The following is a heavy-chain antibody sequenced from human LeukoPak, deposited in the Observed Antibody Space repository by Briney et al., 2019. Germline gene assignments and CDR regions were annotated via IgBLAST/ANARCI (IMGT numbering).Heavy chain of an antibody. J-gene: IGHJ3*02. CDR3: AKASEATRTPLSPFDI. CDR2: ISASGGST. V-gene: IGHV3-23*01. Sequence: PGGSLRVSCAASGYSLSNYAISWVRQAPGRGLEWVSAISASGGSTYSADSVKGRVTISRQNSKHTLYPHMNTLRPDDTAMYYCAKASEATRTPLSPFDIWGQGTMVTVSS. D-gene: IGHD2/OR15-2a*01. CDR1: GYSLSNYA.